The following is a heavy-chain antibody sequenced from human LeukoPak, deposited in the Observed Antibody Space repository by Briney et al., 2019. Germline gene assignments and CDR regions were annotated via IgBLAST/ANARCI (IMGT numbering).Heavy chain of an antibody. J-gene: IGHJ4*02. Sequence: ASVKVSCKASGYTFTSYDINWVRQATGQGLEWMGWMNPNSGNTGYAQKFQGRVTMTRNTSISTAYMELSSLRFEDTAVYYCARGGSRTELIAAAGNDYWGQGTLVTVSS. CDR2: MNPNSGNT. V-gene: IGHV1-8*01. D-gene: IGHD6-13*01. CDR1: GYTFTSYD. CDR3: ARGGSRTELIAAAGNDY.